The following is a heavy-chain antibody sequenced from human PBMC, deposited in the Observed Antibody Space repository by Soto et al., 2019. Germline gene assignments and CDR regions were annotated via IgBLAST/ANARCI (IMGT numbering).Heavy chain of an antibody. J-gene: IGHJ6*02. V-gene: IGHV1-69*13. CDR1: GGTFSSYA. CDR2: IIPIFGTA. CDR3: ARGSQYSSSDRYYYGMDV. D-gene: IGHD6-6*01. Sequence: SVKVSCKASGGTFSSYAISWVRQAPGQGLEWMGGIIPIFGTANYAQKFQGRVTITADESTSTAYMELSSLRSEDTAVYYCARGSQYSSSDRYYYGMDVWGQGTTVTVYS.